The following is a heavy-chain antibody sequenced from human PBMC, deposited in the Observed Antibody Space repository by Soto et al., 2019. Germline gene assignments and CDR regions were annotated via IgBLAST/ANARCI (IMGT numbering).Heavy chain of an antibody. V-gene: IGHV5-51*01. D-gene: IGHD3-3*01. CDR2: IYPGDSDT. Sequence: GESLKISCKAFAYTFTNYWIAWVRQMPGKGLEWMGIIYPGDSDTRYSPSFQGQVTISADKSISTAYLQWSSLKASDTAMYYCARPLYYFERSGPGGFDYWGKATLVTLS. CDR1: AYTFTNYW. CDR3: ARPLYYFERSGPGGFDY. J-gene: IGHJ4*02.